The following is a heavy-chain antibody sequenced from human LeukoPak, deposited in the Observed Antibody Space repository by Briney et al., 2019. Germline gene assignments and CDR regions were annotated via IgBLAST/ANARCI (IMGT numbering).Heavy chain of an antibody. J-gene: IGHJ4*02. CDR2: IGDSGGST. D-gene: IGHD3-3*01. CDR3: AKEYYDFWSGYYY. V-gene: IGHV3-23*01. Sequence: GGSLTLSCSASGFTFSSYAMSWVRQAPGMGLEWVSAIGDSGGSTYYTYYGKGRFTIYTYTYKDTLDLQRHSLRAKDTALYPCAKEYYDFWSGYYYWGPGNLVTVSS. CDR1: GFTFSSYA.